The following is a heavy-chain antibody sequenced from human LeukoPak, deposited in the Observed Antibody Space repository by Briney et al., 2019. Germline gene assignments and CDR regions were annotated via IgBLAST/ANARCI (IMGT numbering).Heavy chain of an antibody. J-gene: IGHJ6*04. CDR3: AELGISMIGGV. CDR2: ISSSGSTI. Sequence: GGSLRLSCAASGFTFSSYEMNWVRQAPGKGLEWVSYISSSGSTIYYADSVKGRFTISRDNAKNSLYLQMNSLRAEDTAVYYCAELGISMIGGVRGKGTTFTTSS. V-gene: IGHV3-48*03. CDR1: GFTFSSYE. D-gene: IGHD3-10*02.